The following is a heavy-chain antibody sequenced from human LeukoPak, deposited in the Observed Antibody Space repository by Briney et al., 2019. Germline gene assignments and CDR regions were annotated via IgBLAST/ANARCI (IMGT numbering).Heavy chain of an antibody. D-gene: IGHD6-19*01. CDR2: IYSGGNT. V-gene: IGHV3-66*01. CDR1: GFTVSSNY. J-gene: IGHJ4*01. Sequence: PGGSLRLSCAAAGFTVSSNYMSWVRRAPGKGLEWVSVIYSGGNTYYADSVKGRFTISRDNSKNTLYLQMDSLRAEDTAVYYCARGSIAVAGLFDYWGQGTLVTVSS. CDR3: ARGSIAVAGLFDY.